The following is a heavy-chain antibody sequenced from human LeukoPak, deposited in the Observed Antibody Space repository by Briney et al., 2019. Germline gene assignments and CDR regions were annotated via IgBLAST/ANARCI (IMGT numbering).Heavy chain of an antibody. J-gene: IGHJ4*02. D-gene: IGHD5/OR15-5a*01. CDR1: GGSISSYY. V-gene: IGHV4-59*01. CDR2: IYYSGST. Sequence: PSETLSLTCTVSGGSISSYYWSWIRQPPGKGLEWIGHIYYSGSTNYNPSLKSRVTISVDTSKNRFSLRLSSVTAADTAVYYCARGGPSLGVDYWGQGTLVAVSS. CDR3: ARGGPSLGVDY.